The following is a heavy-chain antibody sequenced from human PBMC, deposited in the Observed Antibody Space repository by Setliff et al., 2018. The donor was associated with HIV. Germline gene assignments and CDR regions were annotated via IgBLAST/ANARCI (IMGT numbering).Heavy chain of an antibody. CDR2: INPSGGRT. D-gene: IGHD4-17*01. Sequence: ASVKVSCKASGYTFTSYYIHWVRQAPGQGLEWMGIINPSGGRTSYAQKFQGRVNMNRDTSTSTVYMELSSLRSEDTAVYYCATQFKTTKAFDPWGQGTLVTVSS. CDR3: ATQFKTTKAFDP. J-gene: IGHJ5*02. CDR1: GYTFTSYY. V-gene: IGHV1-46*01.